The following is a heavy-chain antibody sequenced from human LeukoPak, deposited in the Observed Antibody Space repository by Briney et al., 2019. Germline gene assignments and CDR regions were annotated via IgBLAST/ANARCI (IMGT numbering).Heavy chain of an antibody. CDR1: GFIFSNYW. Sequence: PGGSLRLSCAASGFIFSNYWMICVRQAPGKGLEWVGNIKQDGSQKRYADSVRGRFSISRDNAQTSLYLQMNSLRVEDTAIYYCARASDPWLQLTWGQGTLVTVSS. J-gene: IGHJ4*02. CDR3: ARASDPWLQLT. CDR2: IKQDGSQK. V-gene: IGHV3-7*05. D-gene: IGHD1-1*01.